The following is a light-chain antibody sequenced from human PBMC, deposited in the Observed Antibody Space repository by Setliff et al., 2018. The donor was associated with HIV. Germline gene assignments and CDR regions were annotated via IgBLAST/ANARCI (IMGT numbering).Light chain of an antibody. Sequence: QSVLTQPASVSGSPGQSITISCSGTSSDVGGYNYVSWYQQHPGKAPKIMIYDVSNRPSGVSNRFSGSKSGTTASLTISGLQAEDEADYYCSSYTSSSTLYVFGTGTKVTVL. CDR1: SSDVGGYNY. CDR2: DVS. V-gene: IGLV2-14*03. CDR3: SSYTSSSTLYV. J-gene: IGLJ1*01.